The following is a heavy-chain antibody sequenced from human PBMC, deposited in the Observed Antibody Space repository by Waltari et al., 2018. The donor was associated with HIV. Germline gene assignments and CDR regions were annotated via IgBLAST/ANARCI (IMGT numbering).Heavy chain of an antibody. D-gene: IGHD3-3*01. V-gene: IGHV3-53*02. CDR3: ARGIRYYAP. CDR2: LYGEGTT. CDR1: GTLVSDND. J-gene: IGHJ5*02. Sequence: EVQLVQSGGGVVSPEESVRLSCAVSGTLVSDNDMSWIRQAPWKGLDGVAVLYGEGTTYYADSVKGRFVVSRDKAKNMFFLQMDYPRGADSATYFCARGIRYYAPWGQGVLVSVS.